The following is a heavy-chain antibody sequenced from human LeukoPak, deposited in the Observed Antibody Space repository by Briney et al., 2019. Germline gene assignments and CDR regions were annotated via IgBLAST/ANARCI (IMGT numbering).Heavy chain of an antibody. J-gene: IGHJ4*02. CDR3: ARGPPPYYDSSGYYDY. V-gene: IGHV3-53*01. CDR1: GFTVSSNY. CDR2: IYSGGST. D-gene: IGHD3-22*01. Sequence: EGSLRLSCAASGFTVSSNYMSWVRQAPGKGLEWVSVIYSGGSTYYADSVKGRFTISRDNSKNTLYLQMNSLRAEDTAVYYCARGPPPYYDSSGYYDYWGQGTLVTVSS.